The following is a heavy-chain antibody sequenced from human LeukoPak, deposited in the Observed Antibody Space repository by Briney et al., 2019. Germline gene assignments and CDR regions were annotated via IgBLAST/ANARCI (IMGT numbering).Heavy chain of an antibody. D-gene: IGHD5-12*01. CDR1: GYSISSGYY. CDR2: IYHSGST. CDR3: ARGRYDNAIDY. J-gene: IGHJ4*02. Sequence: SETLSLTCTVSGYSISSGYYWGWIRRPPGKGLEWIGSIYHSGSTYYNPSLKSRVTISVDTSKNQFSLKLSSVTAADTAVYYCARGRYDNAIDYWGQGTLVTVSS. V-gene: IGHV4-38-2*02.